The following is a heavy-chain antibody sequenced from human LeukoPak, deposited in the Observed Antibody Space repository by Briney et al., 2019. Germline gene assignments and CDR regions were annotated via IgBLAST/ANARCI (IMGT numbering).Heavy chain of an antibody. CDR3: ARDRETVAGTLGWFDP. J-gene: IGHJ5*02. Sequence: PGGSLRLSCAASGFTFSSYEMNWVRQAPGKGLEWVSYISSSGGTMYYADSVKGRFTISRDNVKNSLYLQMNSLRAEDTAVYYCARDRETVAGTLGWFDPWGQGTLVTVSS. V-gene: IGHV3-48*03. CDR1: GFTFSSYE. D-gene: IGHD6-19*01. CDR2: ISSSGGTM.